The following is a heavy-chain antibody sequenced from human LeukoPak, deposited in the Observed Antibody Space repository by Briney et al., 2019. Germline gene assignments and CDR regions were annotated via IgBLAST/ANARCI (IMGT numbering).Heavy chain of an antibody. CDR3: ARDFGYYDSSGYYYGWFDP. CDR2: IIPIFGTA. Sequence: SVKVSCKASGGTFSSYAISWVRQAPGQGLEWMGGIIPIFGTANYAQKFQGRVTITADESTSTAYMELSSLRSEDTAVYYCARDFGYYDSSGYYYGWFDPWGQGTLVTVSS. D-gene: IGHD3-22*01. CDR1: GGTFSSYA. J-gene: IGHJ5*02. V-gene: IGHV1-69*13.